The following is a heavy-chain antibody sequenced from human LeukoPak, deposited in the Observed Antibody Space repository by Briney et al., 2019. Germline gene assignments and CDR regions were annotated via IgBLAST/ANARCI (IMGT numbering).Heavy chain of an antibody. J-gene: IGHJ4*02. D-gene: IGHD5-18*01. Sequence: SETLSLTCAVYGGSFSGYYWSWIRQPPGKGLEWIGETNHSGSTNYNPSLKSRVTISVDTSKNQFSLKLSSVTAADTAVYYCARYGYSYGLDYWGQGTLVTVSS. CDR1: GGSFSGYY. V-gene: IGHV4-34*01. CDR3: ARYGYSYGLDY. CDR2: TNHSGST.